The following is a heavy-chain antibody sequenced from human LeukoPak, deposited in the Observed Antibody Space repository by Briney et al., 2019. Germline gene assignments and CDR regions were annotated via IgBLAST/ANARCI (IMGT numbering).Heavy chain of an antibody. D-gene: IGHD1-7*01. CDR2: IYSGGST. CDR3: ARARHRYRGTNGDGDAFDI. V-gene: IGHV3-53*01. J-gene: IGHJ3*02. CDR1: GVSVSSNY. Sequence: PGGSLRLSCAASGVSVSSNYISWVRQAPGKGLEWVSIIYSGGSTFHADSVKGRFTMSRDNSKTTLDLQMSSLRAGDTAVYFCARARHRYRGTNGDGDAFDIWGQGTMVTVTS.